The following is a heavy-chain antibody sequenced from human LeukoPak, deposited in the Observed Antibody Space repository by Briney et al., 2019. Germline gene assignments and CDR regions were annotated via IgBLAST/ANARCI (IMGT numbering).Heavy chain of an antibody. CDR2: INSDGSSI. J-gene: IGHJ4*02. CDR1: GFTFSSYW. D-gene: IGHD5-24*01. Sequence: GGSLRLSCAASGFTFSSYWMHWVRQAPGKGLVWVSRINSDGSSITYADSVKGRFTISRDNAKNTLYLQINSLRGEDTALYYCAKTGTEDGYNIYFDHWGQGTLVTVSS. CDR3: AKTGTEDGYNIYFDH. V-gene: IGHV3-74*03.